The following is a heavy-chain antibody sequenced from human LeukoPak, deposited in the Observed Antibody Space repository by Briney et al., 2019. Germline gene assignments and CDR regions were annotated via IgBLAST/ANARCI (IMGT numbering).Heavy chain of an antibody. Sequence: ASVKVSCKASGYTFTGYYMHWVRQAPGQGLEWMGRINPNSGGTNYAQKFQGRVTMIRDTSITTAYMKLSRLRSDDTAVYYCASPLNYYDSSGETLDYWGKGTLVTVSS. CDR3: ASPLNYYDSSGETLDY. CDR1: GYTFTGYY. CDR2: INPNSGGT. J-gene: IGHJ4*02. V-gene: IGHV1-2*06. D-gene: IGHD3-22*01.